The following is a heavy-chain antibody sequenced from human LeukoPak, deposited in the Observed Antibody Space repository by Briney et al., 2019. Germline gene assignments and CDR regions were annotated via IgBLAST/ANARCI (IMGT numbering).Heavy chain of an antibody. CDR2: ISYDGSNK. CDR1: GFTFSSYA. Sequence: TGGSLRPSCAASGFTFSSYAMHWVRQAPGKGLEWVAVISYDGSNKYYADSVKGRFTISRDNSKNTLYLQMNSLRAEDTAVYYCARAHYGDSYYFDYWGQGTLVTVSS. D-gene: IGHD4-17*01. V-gene: IGHV3-30*04. CDR3: ARAHYGDSYYFDY. J-gene: IGHJ4*02.